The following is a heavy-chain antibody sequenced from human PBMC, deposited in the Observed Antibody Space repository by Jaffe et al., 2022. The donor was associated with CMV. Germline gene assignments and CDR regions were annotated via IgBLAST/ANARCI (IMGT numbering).Heavy chain of an antibody. CDR2: LSGSASRT. J-gene: IGHJ4*02. V-gene: IGHV3-23*01. Sequence: EVQLLESGGGLIQPGGSLRLSCAASGFSFSTSAMSWVRQAPGKGLELVSTLSGSASRTYYADSVKGRFTISRANSKNTVYLQMNSLRAEDTAIYYCATTQEEWATQEFFCDYWGQGTLVTVS. D-gene: IGHD1-26*01. CDR1: GFSFSTSA. CDR3: ATTQEEWATQEFFCDY.